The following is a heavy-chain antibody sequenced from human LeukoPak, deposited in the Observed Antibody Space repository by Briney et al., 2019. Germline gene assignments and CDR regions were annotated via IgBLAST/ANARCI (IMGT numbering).Heavy chain of an antibody. D-gene: IGHD3-3*01. J-gene: IGHJ6*03. Sequence: GASVKVSCKASGYTFTSYGISWVRQPPGQGLEGVGWISAYNGNTNYAQKLQGRVTMNTDTSTSTAYMELRSLRSDDTAVYYCAREAIFGMVRYYYYMDVWGKGTTVTVSS. CDR3: AREAIFGMVRYYYYMDV. V-gene: IGHV1-18*01. CDR2: ISAYNGNT. CDR1: GYTFTSYG.